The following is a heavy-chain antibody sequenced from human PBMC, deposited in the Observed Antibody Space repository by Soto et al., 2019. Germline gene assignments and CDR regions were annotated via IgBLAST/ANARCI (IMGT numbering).Heavy chain of an antibody. CDR1: GFTFSSFG. CDR3: AKDRGWSSADLDY. Sequence: QVQLVESGGGVVQPGRSLRLSCAASGFTFSSFGMHWVRQVPGKGLEWVALISYDGSKKYYADSVKGRFTISRDKSKNTLYLQMNSLRVEDTAVSYCAKDRGWSSADLDYWGQGTLVTVSS. D-gene: IGHD6-19*01. V-gene: IGHV3-30*18. J-gene: IGHJ4*02. CDR2: ISYDGSKK.